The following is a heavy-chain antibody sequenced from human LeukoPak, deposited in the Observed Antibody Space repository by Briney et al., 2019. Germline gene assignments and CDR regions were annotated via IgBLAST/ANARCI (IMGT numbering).Heavy chain of an antibody. CDR2: ISGSGSST. CDR1: GFTLTSYA. CDR3: AKGRYYYGSGSFMDV. D-gene: IGHD3-10*01. V-gene: IGHV3-23*01. Sequence: WGSLRLSCAASGFTLTSYAISWVRQAPGKGLEWVSAISGSGSSTYYAESVKGRFTISRDNSKNTLYLQMNSLRAEDTAVYYCAKGRYYYGSGSFMDVWGKGTTVTVSS. J-gene: IGHJ6*03.